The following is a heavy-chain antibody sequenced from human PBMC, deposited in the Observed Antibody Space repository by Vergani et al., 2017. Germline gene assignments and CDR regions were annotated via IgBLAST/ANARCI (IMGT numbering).Heavy chain of an antibody. Sequence: QVQLQQWGPGLLKPSETLSLTCAVYGGSFSGYYWRGFRQHPGKGLGWIGEINHSGSTNYTPSLKSRVTISVDTSKTQSSLKLGSVTAADTAVYYCARRRSYYYYYMDVWGKGTTVTVSS. CDR1: GGSFSGYY. J-gene: IGHJ6*03. CDR3: ARRRSYYYYYMDV. V-gene: IGHV4-34*01. D-gene: IGHD5-24*01. CDR2: INHSGST.